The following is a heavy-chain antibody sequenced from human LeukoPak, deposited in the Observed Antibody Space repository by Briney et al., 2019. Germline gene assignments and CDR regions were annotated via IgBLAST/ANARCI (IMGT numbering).Heavy chain of an antibody. CDR2: FDPEDGET. CDR3: ATGQQLVLGFDP. Sequence: GASVKVSCKVSGYTLTELSMHWVRQAPGKGLEWMGGFDPEDGETIYAQKFQGRVTMTEDTSTDTAYMELGSLRSEDTAVYYCATGQQLVLGFDPWGQGTLVTVSS. V-gene: IGHV1-24*01. D-gene: IGHD6-13*01. J-gene: IGHJ5*02. CDR1: GYTLTELS.